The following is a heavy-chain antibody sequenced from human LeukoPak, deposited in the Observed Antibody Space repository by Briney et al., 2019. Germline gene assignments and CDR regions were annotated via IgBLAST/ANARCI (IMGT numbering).Heavy chain of an antibody. J-gene: IGHJ4*02. CDR3: TTDVPIVGAQIDH. D-gene: IGHD1-26*01. CDR2: DRSINDAGTT. CDR1: GFSFNNAW. Sequence: VGSLRLSSAPSGFSFNNAWLSWVREAPGKRLEWVGRDRSINDAGTTEYAAPVKGRFTISSDGSKNTLCLTMRSLKTQDSTTDYCTTDVPIVGAQIDHWGQGTLVTVSS. V-gene: IGHV3-15*01.